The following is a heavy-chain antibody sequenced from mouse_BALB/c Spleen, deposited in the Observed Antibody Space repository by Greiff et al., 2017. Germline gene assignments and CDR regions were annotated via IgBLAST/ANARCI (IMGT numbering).Heavy chain of an antibody. J-gene: IGHJ3*01. CDR1: GFNIKDYY. CDR2: IDPENGDT. D-gene: IGHD2-1*01. CDR3: NYGNSFAY. V-gene: IGHV14-4*02. Sequence: EVQLQESGAELVRSGASVKLSCTASGFNIKDYYMHWVKQRPEQGLEWIGWIDPENGDTEYAPKFQGKATMTADTSSNTAYLQLSSLTSEDTAVYYCNYGNSFAYWGQGTLVTVSA.